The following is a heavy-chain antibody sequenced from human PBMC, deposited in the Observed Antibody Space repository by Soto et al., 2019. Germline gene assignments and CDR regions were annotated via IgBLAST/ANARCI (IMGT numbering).Heavy chain of an antibody. V-gene: IGHV3-23*01. Sequence: GGSLRIGCAASRFTFSDYAMGWVRQAPGKGLEWVSVISGSAGSTYYADSVKGRFTISRDNSKNTLYLQMDSLRAEDTAVYYCAKGEVRGIIPSYFDYWGLGTLVTVSS. J-gene: IGHJ4*02. D-gene: IGHD3-10*01. CDR3: AKGEVRGIIPSYFDY. CDR2: ISGSAGST. CDR1: RFTFSDYA.